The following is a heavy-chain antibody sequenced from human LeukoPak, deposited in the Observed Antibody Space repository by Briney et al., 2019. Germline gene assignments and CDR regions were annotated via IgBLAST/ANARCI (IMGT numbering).Heavy chain of an antibody. Sequence: ASVKVSCKASGGTFSSYAISWVRQAPGQGLEWMGRIIPILGIANYAQKFQGRVTITADKSTSTAYMELSSLRSEDTAVYYCAKDPLPYYDFWSGYSQVGYFDYWGQGTLVTVSS. CDR1: GGTFSSYA. CDR2: IIPILGIA. V-gene: IGHV1-69*04. D-gene: IGHD3-3*01. CDR3: AKDPLPYYDFWSGYSQVGYFDY. J-gene: IGHJ4*02.